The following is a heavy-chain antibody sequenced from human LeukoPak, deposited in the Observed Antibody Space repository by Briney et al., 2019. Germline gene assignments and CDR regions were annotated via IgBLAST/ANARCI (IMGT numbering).Heavy chain of an antibody. Sequence: PGGSLRLPCAASGFTFSDYYMSWIRQAPGKGLEWVSYISSSGRTMYYADSVKGRFTISRDNAKNSLYLQMNSLRAEDTAVYYCARALSSYGSGSYYNEGYWGQGTLVTVSS. CDR3: ARALSSYGSGSYYNEGY. CDR1: GFTFSDYY. J-gene: IGHJ4*02. V-gene: IGHV3-11*01. D-gene: IGHD3-10*01. CDR2: ISSSGRTM.